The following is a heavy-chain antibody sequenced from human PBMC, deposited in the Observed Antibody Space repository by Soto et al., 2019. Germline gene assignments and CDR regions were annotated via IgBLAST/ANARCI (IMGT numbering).Heavy chain of an antibody. CDR2: IYPGDSDT. CDR3: ARRPSEAVYYGSGSYAFDI. J-gene: IGHJ3*02. D-gene: IGHD3-10*01. Sequence: GESLKISCKGSGYSFTSYWIGWVRQMPGKGLEWMGIIYPGDSDTRYSPSFQGQVTISADKSISTAYLQWSSLKASDTAMYYCARRPSEAVYYGSGSYAFDIWGQGTMVTVSS. V-gene: IGHV5-51*01. CDR1: GYSFTSYW.